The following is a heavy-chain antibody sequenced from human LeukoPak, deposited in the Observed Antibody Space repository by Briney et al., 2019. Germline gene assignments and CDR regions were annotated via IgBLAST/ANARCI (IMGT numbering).Heavy chain of an antibody. CDR1: GYTFTSYY. V-gene: IGHV1-46*01. CDR2: INPSGGST. J-gene: IGHJ4*02. CDR3: ARDFNSRGILSTVTTGSNSFDC. Sequence: ASVKVSCKASGYTFTSYYMHWVRQAPGQGLEWMGIINPSGGSTSYAQKFQGRVTMTRDMSTSTVYMELSSLRSEDTAVYYCARDFNSRGILSTVTTGSNSFDCWGQGTLVTVSS. D-gene: IGHD4-17*01.